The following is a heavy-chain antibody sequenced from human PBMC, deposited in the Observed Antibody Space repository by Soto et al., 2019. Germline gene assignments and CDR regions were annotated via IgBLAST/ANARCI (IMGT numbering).Heavy chain of an antibody. V-gene: IGHV4-31*03. CDR1: GGSISSGGYY. CDR2: IYYSGST. Sequence: SETLSLTCTVSGGSISSGGYYWSWIRQHPGKGLEWIGYIYYSGSTYYNPSLKSRVTISVGTSKNQFSLKLSSVTAADTAVYYCARASYDFWSGYYSPDYYYYGMDVWGQGTTVTVSS. D-gene: IGHD3-3*01. CDR3: ARASYDFWSGYYSPDYYYYGMDV. J-gene: IGHJ6*02.